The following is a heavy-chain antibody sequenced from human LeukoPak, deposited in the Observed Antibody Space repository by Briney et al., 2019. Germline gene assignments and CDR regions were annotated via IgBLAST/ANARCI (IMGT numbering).Heavy chain of an antibody. CDR3: AREGPGQNSPISGY. CDR1: GYTFTSYA. Sequence: GASVKVSCKASGYTFTSYAMNWVRQAPGQGLEWMGWINTNTGNPTYAQGFTGRFVFSLDTSVSTAYLQISSLKAEDTAVYYCAREGPGQNSPISGYWGQGTLVTVSS. J-gene: IGHJ4*02. V-gene: IGHV7-4-1*02. D-gene: IGHD4-23*01. CDR2: INTNTGNP.